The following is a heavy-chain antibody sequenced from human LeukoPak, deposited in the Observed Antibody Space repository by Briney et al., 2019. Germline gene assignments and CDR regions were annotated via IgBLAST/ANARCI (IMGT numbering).Heavy chain of an antibody. J-gene: IGHJ3*02. D-gene: IGHD1-26*01. CDR1: GGSISSYY. CDR3: ARRANSGSTKGAFDM. Sequence: PSETLSLTCTVSGGSISSYYWSWIRQPPGKGLEWIGYIYYSGSTNYNPSLKSRVTISVDTSKNQFSLRLSSVTAADTAVYYCARRANSGSTKGAFDMWGQGTMVTVSS. V-gene: IGHV4-59*08. CDR2: IYYSGST.